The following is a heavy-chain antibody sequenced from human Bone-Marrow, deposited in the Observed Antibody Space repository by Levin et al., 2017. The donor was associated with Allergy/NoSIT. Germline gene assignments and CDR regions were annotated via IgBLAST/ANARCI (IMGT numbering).Heavy chain of an antibody. J-gene: IGHJ4*02. CDR1: GGTFSSYA. Sequence: SVKVSCKASGGTFSSYAISWVRQAPGQGLEWMGRIIPILGIANYAQKFQGRVTITADKSTSTAYMELSSLRSEDTAVYYCAGGVAAAGFFDYWGQGTLVTVSS. D-gene: IGHD6-13*01. V-gene: IGHV1-69*04. CDR2: IIPILGIA. CDR3: AGGVAAAGFFDY.